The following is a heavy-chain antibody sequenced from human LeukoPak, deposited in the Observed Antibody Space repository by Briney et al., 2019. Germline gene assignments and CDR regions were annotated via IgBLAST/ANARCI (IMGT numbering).Heavy chain of an antibody. CDR2: ISVYNRNT. D-gene: IGHD3-10*01. CDR1: GYIFTSYG. J-gene: IGHJ4*02. Sequence: GASVKVSCKASGYIFTSYGISWVRQAPGQGLEWMGWISVYNRNTNYAQRLQGRVTMTTDTSTNTGYMELRSLRSDDSAMYYCARIRVPRVRVVPYFDYWGQGTLVTVSS. V-gene: IGHV1-18*04. CDR3: ARIRVPRVRVVPYFDY.